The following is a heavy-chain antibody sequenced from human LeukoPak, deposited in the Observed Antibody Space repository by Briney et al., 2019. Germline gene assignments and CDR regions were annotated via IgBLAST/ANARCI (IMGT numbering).Heavy chain of an antibody. CDR1: GYSFTNYW. J-gene: IGHJ6*02. CDR3: ARRGTAVTGYYYYGMDV. CDR2: IYPGDSDT. Sequence: GESLKISCKGSGYSFTNYWIGWVRQMPGKGLEWIGIIYPGDSDTRYSPSFQGQVTISADKSISTAYLQWSSLKASDTAMYYCARRGTAVTGYYYYGMDVWGQGTTVIVSS. D-gene: IGHD4-23*01. V-gene: IGHV5-51*01.